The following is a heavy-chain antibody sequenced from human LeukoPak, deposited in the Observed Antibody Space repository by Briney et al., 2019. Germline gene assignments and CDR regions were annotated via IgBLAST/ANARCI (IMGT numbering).Heavy chain of an antibody. V-gene: IGHV4-38-2*01. CDR3: ARKYWSSASCYSFDY. CDR1: GYSISSGYY. D-gene: IGHD2-2*02. CDR2: IYHSGNT. Sequence: SETLSLTCAVSGYSISSGYYWGWIRQPPGKGLEWIGSIYHSGNTYYNPSLKSRVTISVDTSKNQFSLKLSSVTAADTAVYYCARKYWSSASCYSFDYWGQGTLVTVSS. J-gene: IGHJ4*02.